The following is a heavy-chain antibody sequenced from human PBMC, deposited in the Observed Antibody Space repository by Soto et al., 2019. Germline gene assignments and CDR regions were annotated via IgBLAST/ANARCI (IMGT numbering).Heavy chain of an antibody. Sequence: ASVKVSCKAYGYTFTDYFIHWVRQAPGQGLEWMGLVNSSGGGTVYAQDFQGRITMTRDTSTSTAYMEVSSLRPDDTAVYYCAGDRGYSGYDFIPRFDPWGQGSLVTVSS. CDR3: AGDRGYSGYDFIPRFDP. CDR1: GYTFTDYF. V-gene: IGHV1-46*01. J-gene: IGHJ5*02. D-gene: IGHD5-12*01. CDR2: VNSSGGGT.